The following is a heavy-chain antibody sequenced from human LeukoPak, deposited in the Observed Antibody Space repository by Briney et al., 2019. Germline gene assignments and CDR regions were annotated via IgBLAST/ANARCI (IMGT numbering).Heavy chain of an antibody. D-gene: IGHD6-6*01. V-gene: IGHV1-69*04. CDR3: ARDQYSSSSSDY. CDR1: GGTFSSYA. J-gene: IGHJ4*02. CDR2: IIPILGIA. Sequence: SVKVSCKASGGTFSSYAISWVRQAPGQGLEWMGRIIPILGIANYAQKFQGRVTITADKSTSTAYMELSSLRSEDTAVYYCARDQYSSSSSDYWGQGTLVTVSS.